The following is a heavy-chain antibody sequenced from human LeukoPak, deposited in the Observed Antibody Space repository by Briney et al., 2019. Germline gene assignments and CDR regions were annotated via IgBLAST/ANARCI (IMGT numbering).Heavy chain of an antibody. D-gene: IGHD5-12*01. V-gene: IGHV3-23*01. Sequence: GGSLRLSCAASGFTFSSYAMNWVRQAPGKGLEWVSAISGSGNSTYYADSVKGRFTISRDNSENTLYLQMSSLRAEDTAVYYCAKGIHSGYDYPFDYWGQGNLVTVSS. CDR2: ISGSGNST. CDR1: GFTFSSYA. CDR3: AKGIHSGYDYPFDY. J-gene: IGHJ4*02.